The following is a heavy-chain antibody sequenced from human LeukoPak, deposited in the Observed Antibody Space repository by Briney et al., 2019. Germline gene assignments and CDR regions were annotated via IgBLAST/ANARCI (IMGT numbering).Heavy chain of an antibody. CDR1: GFSLSGYT. D-gene: IGHD3-22*01. Sequence: SGGSLRLSCAASGFSLSGYTMNWVRQTPGKGLEWVSSLTSSSTYIYYADSVRGRFTISRDNAKNSLYLQMNSLRAEDTAVYYCARDEVYYDSSGYSWGQGTLVTVSS. CDR2: LTSSSTYI. J-gene: IGHJ4*02. CDR3: ARDEVYYDSSGYS. V-gene: IGHV3-21*01.